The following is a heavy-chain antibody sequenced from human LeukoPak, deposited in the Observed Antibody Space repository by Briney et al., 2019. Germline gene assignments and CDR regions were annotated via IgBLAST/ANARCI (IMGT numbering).Heavy chain of an antibody. D-gene: IGHD2-2*02. CDR1: GYTFTSYG. CDR3: ARDRIVVVPAATPDYYYGMDV. J-gene: IGHJ6*02. Sequence: GASVKASCKASGYTFTSYGISWVRQAPGQGLEWMGWISAYNGNTNYAQKLQGRVTMTTDTSTSTAYMELRSPRSDDTAVYYCARDRIVVVPAATPDYYYGMDVWGQGTTVTVSS. V-gene: IGHV1-18*01. CDR2: ISAYNGNT.